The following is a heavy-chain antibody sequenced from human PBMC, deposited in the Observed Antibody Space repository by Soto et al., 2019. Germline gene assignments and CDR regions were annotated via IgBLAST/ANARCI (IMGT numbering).Heavy chain of an antibody. D-gene: IGHD2-2*01. CDR1: GGTFSSYT. Sequence: SVKVSCKASGGTFSSYTISWVRQAPGQGLEWMGRIIPILGIANYAQKFQGRVTITADKSTSTAYMELSSLRSEDTAVYYCARDRYCSSTSCYRADNYYYYYMDVWGKGTTVTVSS. V-gene: IGHV1-69*04. CDR2: IIPILGIA. J-gene: IGHJ6*03. CDR3: ARDRYCSSTSCYRADNYYYYYMDV.